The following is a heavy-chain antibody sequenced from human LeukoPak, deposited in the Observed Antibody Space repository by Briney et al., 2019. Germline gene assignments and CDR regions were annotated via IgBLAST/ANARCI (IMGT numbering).Heavy chain of an antibody. J-gene: IGHJ6*02. CDR1: GGTFSSYA. Sequence: GASVKVSCKASGGTFSSYAISWVRQAPGQGLEWMGGIIPIFGTANYAQKFQGRVTMTEDTSTDTAYMELSSLRSEDTAVYYCATDDPRTGGYYGMDVWGQGTTVTVSS. CDR3: ATDDPRTGGYYGMDV. V-gene: IGHV1-69*06. D-gene: IGHD1-14*01. CDR2: IIPIFGTA.